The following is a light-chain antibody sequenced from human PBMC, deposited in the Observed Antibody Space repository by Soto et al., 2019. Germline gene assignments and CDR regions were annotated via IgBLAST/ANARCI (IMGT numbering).Light chain of an antibody. CDR2: EVS. CDR1: SSDVGGYNY. J-gene: IGLJ2*01. Sequence: QSALTQPPSASGSPGQSVTISCTGTSSDVGGYNYVSWYQQHPGKAPKLTIYEVSKRPSGVPDRFSGSKSDNTASLTVSGLQAEDEADYYCSSYVGSNNLLFGGGTKVTVL. V-gene: IGLV2-8*01. CDR3: SSYVGSNNLL.